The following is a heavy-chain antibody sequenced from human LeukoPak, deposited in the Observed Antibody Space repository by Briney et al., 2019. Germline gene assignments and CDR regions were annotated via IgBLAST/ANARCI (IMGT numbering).Heavy chain of an antibody. J-gene: IGHJ6*03. V-gene: IGHV3-21*01. CDR3: ARQYYDFWRSSFFHMDV. Sequence: GGSLRLSCAASGFTFSSYSMNWVRQAPGKGLEWVSSISSSSSYIYYADSVKGRFTISRDNAKNSLYLQMNSLRAEDTAVYYCARQYYDFWRSSFFHMDVWGKGTTVTVSS. D-gene: IGHD3-3*01. CDR2: ISSSSSYI. CDR1: GFTFSSYS.